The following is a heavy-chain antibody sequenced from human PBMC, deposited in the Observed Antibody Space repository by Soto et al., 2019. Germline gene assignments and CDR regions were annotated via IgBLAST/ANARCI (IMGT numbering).Heavy chain of an antibody. V-gene: IGHV4-39*01. CDR2: IYYSGST. Sequence: SETLSLTCTVSGGSITSSSFYWCWIRQPPGKGLEWIGIIYYSGSTYYNPSLKSRVTISVDTSKSQFSLNLNSVTAADTAVYYCARGYDILTCSLDYWGPGTLVTVSS. CDR3: ARGYDILTCSLDY. CDR1: GGSITSSSFY. J-gene: IGHJ4*02. D-gene: IGHD3-9*01.